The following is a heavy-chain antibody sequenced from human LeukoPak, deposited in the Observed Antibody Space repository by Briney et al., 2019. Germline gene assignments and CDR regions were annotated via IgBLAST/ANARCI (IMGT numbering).Heavy chain of an antibody. CDR3: AREPPHSGWYGAFDI. V-gene: IGHV1-3*03. CDR1: GGTFSSYA. CDR2: INAGNGNT. Sequence: ASVRVSCKASGGTFSSYAISWVRQAPGQRLEWMGWINAGNGNTKYSQEFQGRVTITRDTSASTAYMELSSLRSEDMAVYYCAREPPHSGWYGAFDIWGQGTMVTVSS. D-gene: IGHD6-19*01. J-gene: IGHJ3*02.